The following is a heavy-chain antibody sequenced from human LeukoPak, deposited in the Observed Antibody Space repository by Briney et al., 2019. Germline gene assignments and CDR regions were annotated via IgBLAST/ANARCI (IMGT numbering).Heavy chain of an antibody. CDR1: GYSISSGYY. D-gene: IGHD3-10*01. J-gene: IGHJ4*02. CDR2: IYHSGST. Sequence: PSETLSLTCAASGYSISSGYYWGWIRQPPGKGLEWIGSIYHSGSTYYNPSLKSRVTISVDTSKNQFSLKLSSVTAADTAVYYCARLSRVTMVRGVMGYFDYWGQGTLVTVSS. CDR3: ARLSRVTMVRGVMGYFDY. V-gene: IGHV4-38-2*01.